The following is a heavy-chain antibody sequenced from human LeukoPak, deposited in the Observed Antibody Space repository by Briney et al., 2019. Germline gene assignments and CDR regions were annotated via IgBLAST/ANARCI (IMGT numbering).Heavy chain of an antibody. J-gene: IGHJ4*02. CDR3: ARGSGYYYVRPFDY. V-gene: IGHV4-39*07. CDR1: GGSISSSSYY. CDR2: IYFSGST. Sequence: SETLSLTCPVSGGSISSSSYYWGWIRQPPGKGLEWIGSIYFSGSTYYNPSLKSRVTISVDTSKNQFSLILSSATAADTAVYYCARGSGYYYVRPFDYWGQGTLVTVSS. D-gene: IGHD3-22*01.